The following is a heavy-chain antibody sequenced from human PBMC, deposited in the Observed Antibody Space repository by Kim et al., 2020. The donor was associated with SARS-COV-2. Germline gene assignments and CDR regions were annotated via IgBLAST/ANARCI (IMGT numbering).Heavy chain of an antibody. J-gene: IGHJ4*02. Sequence: GGSLRLSCSASGFTFSSYWMHWVRQAPGKGLMWVSRVNGDGSNTNYADSVKGRFTISRDNAQNTLYLQMNSLRADDTAVYYCARQNRAFGYWGQGTLVTASS. CDR1: GFTFSSYW. CDR2: VNGDGSNT. CDR3: ARQNRAFGY. V-gene: IGHV3-74*01.